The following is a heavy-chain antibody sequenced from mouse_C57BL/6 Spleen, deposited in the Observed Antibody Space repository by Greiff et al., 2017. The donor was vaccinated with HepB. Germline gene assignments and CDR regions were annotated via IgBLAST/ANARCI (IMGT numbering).Heavy chain of an antibody. Sequence: VKQRPGQGLEWIGRIHPSDSDTNYNQKFKGKATLTVDKSSSTAYMQLSSLTSEDSAVYYCAITYDGYLDYWGQGTTLTVSS. CDR2: IHPSDSDT. V-gene: IGHV1-74*01. CDR3: AITYDGYLDY. D-gene: IGHD2-3*01. J-gene: IGHJ2*01.